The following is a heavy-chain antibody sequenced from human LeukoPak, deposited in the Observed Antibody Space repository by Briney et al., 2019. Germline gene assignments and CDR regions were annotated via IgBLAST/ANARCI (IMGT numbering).Heavy chain of an antibody. V-gene: IGHV3-30*18. CDR2: ISYDGSNK. CDR3: AKVQFTIFGVSNYGMDV. J-gene: IGHJ6*02. Sequence: PGGSLRLSCAASGFTFSSYGMHWVRQAPGKGLEWVAVISYDGSNKYYADSVKGRFIISRDNSKNTLYLQMNSLRAEDTAVYYCAKVQFTIFGVSNYGMDVWGQGTTVTVSS. D-gene: IGHD3-3*01. CDR1: GFTFSSYG.